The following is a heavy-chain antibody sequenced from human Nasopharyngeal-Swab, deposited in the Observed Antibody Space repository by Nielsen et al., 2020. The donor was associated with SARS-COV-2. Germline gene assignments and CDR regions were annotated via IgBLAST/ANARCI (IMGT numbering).Heavy chain of an antibody. CDR1: GFTFGDYA. V-gene: IGHV3-49*04. D-gene: IGHD3-3*01. J-gene: IGHJ4*02. CDR3: TRYDFWSEYYFDY. CDR2: IRGKAYGGTT. Sequence: GESLKISCTASGFTFGDYAMSWVRQAPGKGLEWVGFIRGKAYGGTTEYAASVKGGFTISRDDSKSIAYLQMNSLKTEDTAVYYCTRYDFWSEYYFDYWGQGTLVTVSS.